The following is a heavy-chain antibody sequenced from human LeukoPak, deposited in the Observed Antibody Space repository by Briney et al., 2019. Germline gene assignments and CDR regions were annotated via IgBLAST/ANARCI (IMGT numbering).Heavy chain of an antibody. CDR3: ARSPDSPDYFDSSGYDY. J-gene: IGHJ4*02. D-gene: IGHD3-22*01. V-gene: IGHV4-38-2*01. CDR1: GFSISSNYY. CDR2: IYDSGNT. Sequence: SETLSLTCAVSGFSISSNYYWGWIRQPPGKGLDWIGTIYDSGNTYYNPSLKSRVTISVDTYKNQFSLKLSSVTAADTAVYYCARSPDSPDYFDSSGYDYWGQGTLVTVSS.